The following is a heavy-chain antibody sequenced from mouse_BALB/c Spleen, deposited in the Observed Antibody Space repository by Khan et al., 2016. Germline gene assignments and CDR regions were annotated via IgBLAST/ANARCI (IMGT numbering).Heavy chain of an antibody. Sequence: QVQLQQSGAELVRPGTSVKVSCKASGYAFTNYLIEWVKQRPGQGLEWIGLINPGSGDTNYNEKFKGKATLTADKSSSTAYMHLSTLTSAHSAFFFWARADYYGSSGDYWGQGTLVTVSA. V-gene: IGHV1-54*01. J-gene: IGHJ3*01. CDR2: INPGSGDT. CDR1: GYAFTNYL. CDR3: ARADYYGSSGDY. D-gene: IGHD1-1*01.